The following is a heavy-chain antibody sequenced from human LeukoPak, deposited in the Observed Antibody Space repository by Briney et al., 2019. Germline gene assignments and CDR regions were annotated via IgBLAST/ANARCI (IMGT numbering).Heavy chain of an antibody. CDR1: GYTFTSYG. CDR2: ISAYNGNT. Sequence: ASVKVSCMASGYTFTSYGISWVRQAPGQGLEWMGWISAYNGNTNYAQKLQGRVTMTTDTSTSTAYMELRSLRSDDTAVYYCARVRITMVRGVIGWFDPWGQGTLVTVSS. V-gene: IGHV1-18*04. J-gene: IGHJ5*02. CDR3: ARVRITMVRGVIGWFDP. D-gene: IGHD3-10*01.